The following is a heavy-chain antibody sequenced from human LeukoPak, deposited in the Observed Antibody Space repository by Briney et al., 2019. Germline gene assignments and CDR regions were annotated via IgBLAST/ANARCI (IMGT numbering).Heavy chain of an antibody. Sequence: LGGSLRLSCAASGSTFSNYAMSWGRQAPGKGLEWVSTIIAGGTTYYADSVKGRFTISRDNSANTLYMQMNSLRAEDTAVYYCANTVHEDSSDWYKVFDMWGQGTMVTVSS. D-gene: IGHD6-19*01. CDR1: GSTFSNYA. CDR2: IIAGGTT. CDR3: ANTVHEDSSDWYKVFDM. V-gene: IGHV3-23*01. J-gene: IGHJ3*02.